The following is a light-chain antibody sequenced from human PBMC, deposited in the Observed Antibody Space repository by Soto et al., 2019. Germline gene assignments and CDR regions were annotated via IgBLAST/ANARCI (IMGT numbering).Light chain of an antibody. Sequence: QSALTQPASVSGSPGQSITISCTGTGSDVGGYNYVSWYQHHPGKAPKVLIYDVTSRPSGVSNRFSCSKSGNTASLTISGLPAEDEADYYCSSHTTTSTWVFGGGTKLTVL. CDR3: SSHTTTSTWV. V-gene: IGLV2-14*03. CDR2: DVT. CDR1: GSDVGGYNY. J-gene: IGLJ3*02.